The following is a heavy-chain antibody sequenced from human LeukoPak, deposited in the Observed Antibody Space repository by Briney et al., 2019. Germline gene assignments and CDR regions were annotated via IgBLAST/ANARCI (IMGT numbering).Heavy chain of an antibody. J-gene: IGHJ5*02. D-gene: IGHD3-22*01. CDR3: ARDGRDSSGFYWRGGPNWFDP. CDR1: GYTFTSYY. CDR2: INPSGGST. V-gene: IGHV1-46*01. Sequence: ASVKVSCKASGYTFTSYYMHWVRQAPGQGLEWMGIINPSGGSTSYAQKFQGRVTMTRDTSTSTVYMELSSLRSEDTAVYYCARDGRDSSGFYWRGGPNWFDPWGQGTLVTVSS.